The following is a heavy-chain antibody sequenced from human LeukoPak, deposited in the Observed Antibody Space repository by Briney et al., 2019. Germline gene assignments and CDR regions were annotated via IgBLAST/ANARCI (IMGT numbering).Heavy chain of an antibody. J-gene: IGHJ4*02. CDR1: GYSFTSYW. D-gene: IGHD5-24*01. CDR3: ARHGGGGWLQLRYYFDY. CDR2: IYPGDSDT. V-gene: IGHV5-51*01. Sequence: GASLKISCKGSGYSFTSYWIGWVRQMRGKGLEWMGSIYPGDSDTRYSPSFQGQVTISADKSISTAYLQWSSLKASDTAMYYCARHGGGGWLQLRYYFDYWGQGTLVTVSS.